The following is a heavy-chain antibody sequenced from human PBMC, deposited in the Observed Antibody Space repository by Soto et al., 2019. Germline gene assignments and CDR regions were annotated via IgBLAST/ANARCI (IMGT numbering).Heavy chain of an antibody. CDR1: GGTFSSYA. J-gene: IGHJ4*02. D-gene: IGHD3-22*01. CDR2: IIPIFGTA. Sequence: ASVKVSCKASGGTFSSYAISWVRQAPGQGFEWMGGIIPIFGTANYAQKFQGRVTITADESTSTAYMELSSLRSEDTAVYYCARVDSSAEAFDYWGQGTLVTVSS. V-gene: IGHV1-69*13. CDR3: ARVDSSAEAFDY.